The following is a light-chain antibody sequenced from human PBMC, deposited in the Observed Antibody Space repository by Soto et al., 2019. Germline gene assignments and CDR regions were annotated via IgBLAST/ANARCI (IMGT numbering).Light chain of an antibody. J-gene: IGLJ3*02. V-gene: IGLV2-14*01. CDR1: SSDVGGYNY. CDR2: EVS. CDR3: STYTSSNTWV. Sequence: QSALTQPASVSGSPGQSITISCTGTSSDVGGYNYVSWYQQHPGKAPKVMIYEVSNRPSGVSNRFSGSKSGNTASLTISWLQAEDEADYYCSTYTSSNTWVFGGGTKLTVL.